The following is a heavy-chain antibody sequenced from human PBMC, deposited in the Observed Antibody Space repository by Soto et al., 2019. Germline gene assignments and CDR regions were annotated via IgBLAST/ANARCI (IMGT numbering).Heavy chain of an antibody. CDR3: TRETSTTDIVVVPAAKAHDAFDI. J-gene: IGHJ3*02. D-gene: IGHD2-2*01. CDR2: IRSKANSYAT. V-gene: IGHV3-73*01. CDR1: GFTFSGSA. Sequence: LRLSCAASGFTFSGSAMHWVRQASGKGLEWVGRIRSKANSYATAYAASVKGRFTISRDDSKNTAYLQMNSLKTEDTAVYYCTRETSTTDIVVVPAAKAHDAFDIWGQGTMVTVSS.